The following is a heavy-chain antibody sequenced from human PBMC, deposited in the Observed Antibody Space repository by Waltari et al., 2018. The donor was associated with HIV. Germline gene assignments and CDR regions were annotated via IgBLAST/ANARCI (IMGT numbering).Heavy chain of an antibody. D-gene: IGHD1-7*01. CDR2: IYHSGST. Sequence: QVQLQESGPGLVKPSETLSLTCTVSGYSISSGYYWGWIRQPPGKGLEWIGSIYHSGSTYYNPSLKSRVTISVDTSKNQFSLKLSSVTAADTAVYYCARDKTGTGDYWGQGTLVTVSS. CDR1: GYSISSGYY. J-gene: IGHJ4*02. V-gene: IGHV4-38-2*02. CDR3: ARDKTGTGDY.